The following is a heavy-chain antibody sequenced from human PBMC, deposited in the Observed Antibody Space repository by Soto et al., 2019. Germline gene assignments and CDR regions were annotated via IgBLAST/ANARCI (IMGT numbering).Heavy chain of an antibody. Sequence: QVQLVESGGGVVQPGRSLRLSCGASGFTFSSYGMHWVRQAPGKGLEWVAGISYDGSYKSYVDSVKGRCTISRDNSKNTLYVQMISLRAEATAVYYCATGQYCSGGSCYFNPSEYWGQGTLVTVSS. J-gene: IGHJ4*02. V-gene: IGHV3-30*03. CDR3: ATGQYCSGGSCYFNPSEY. CDR2: ISYDGSYK. D-gene: IGHD2-15*01. CDR1: GFTFSSYG.